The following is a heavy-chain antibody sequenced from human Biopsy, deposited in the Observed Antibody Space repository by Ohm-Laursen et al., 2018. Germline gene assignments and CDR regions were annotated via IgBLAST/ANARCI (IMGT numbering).Heavy chain of an antibody. CDR2: FAPENGKT. CDR3: AADINVWNVNY. J-gene: IGHJ4*02. V-gene: IGHV1-24*01. CDR1: GYTLTELS. D-gene: IGHD1-1*01. Sequence: GASVKVSCKVSGYTLTELSMHWVRQAPGKGLEWMGGFAPENGKTVYAQNFQARVSMTEDTSTDTAYMELRSLRSGDTAVYYCAADINVWNVNYWGQGTQVTVSS.